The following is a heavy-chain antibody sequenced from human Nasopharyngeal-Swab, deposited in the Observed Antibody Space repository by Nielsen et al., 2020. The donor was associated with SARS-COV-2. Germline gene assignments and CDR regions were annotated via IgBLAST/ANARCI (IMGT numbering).Heavy chain of an antibody. D-gene: IGHD3-10*01. CDR2: INHSGST. Sequence: GKGLEWIGDINHSGSTNYNPSLKSRVTISVDTSKNQFSLKLSSVTAADTAVYYCARGRRVVRGVIITNYYYYYMDVWGKGTTVTVSS. CDR3: ARGRRVVRGVIITNYYYYYMDV. V-gene: IGHV4-34*01. J-gene: IGHJ6*03.